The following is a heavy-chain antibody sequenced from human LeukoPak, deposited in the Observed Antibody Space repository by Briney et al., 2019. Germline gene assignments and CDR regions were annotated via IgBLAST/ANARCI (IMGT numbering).Heavy chain of an antibody. J-gene: IGHJ4*02. V-gene: IGHV4-61*02. Sequence: SQTLSLTCTVSGGSISSGSYYWSWIRQPAGKGLEWIGRIYTSGSTNYNPSLKSRVTISVDTSKNQFSLKLSSVTAADTAVYYCARGYFDWLGQSPTAFDYWGQGTLVTISS. D-gene: IGHD3-9*01. CDR2: IYTSGST. CDR1: GGSISSGSYY. CDR3: ARGYFDWLGQSPTAFDY.